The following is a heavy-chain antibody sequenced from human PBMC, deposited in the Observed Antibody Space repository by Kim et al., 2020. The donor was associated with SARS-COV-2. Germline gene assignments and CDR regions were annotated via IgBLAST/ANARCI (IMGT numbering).Heavy chain of an antibody. V-gene: IGHV4-61*08. CDR2: IYYSGIS. D-gene: IGHD6-19*01. J-gene: IGHJ4*02. Sequence: SETLSLTCTVSGASVSSGGYFWSWIRQSPGEGLEWIGYIYYSGISNYNPSLKSRVTISLDTSKNQFSLNLNSVTAADTSVYYCARRLGSGWYYFDYWGQGTLVTVSS. CDR3: ARRLGSGWYYFDY. CDR1: GASVSSGGYF.